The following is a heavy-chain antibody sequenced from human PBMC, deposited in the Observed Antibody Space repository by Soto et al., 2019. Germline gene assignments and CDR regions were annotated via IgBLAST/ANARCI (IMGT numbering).Heavy chain of an antibody. CDR3: AKDNGGYGGFVY. V-gene: IGHV3-9*01. CDR2: ISWNSGSI. J-gene: IGHJ4*02. D-gene: IGHD5-18*01. Sequence: EVQLVESGGGLVQPGRSLRLSCAASGFTFDDYAMHWVRQAPGKGLEWVSGISWNSGSIGYADSVKGRFTISRDNAKNSLYLQMNSLRAEETAVYYCAKDNGGYGGFVYGGQGTLVTFSS. CDR1: GFTFDDYA.